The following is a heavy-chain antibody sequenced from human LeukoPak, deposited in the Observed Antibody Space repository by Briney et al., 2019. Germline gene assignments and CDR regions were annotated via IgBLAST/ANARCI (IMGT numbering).Heavy chain of an antibody. D-gene: IGHD2-2*01. J-gene: IGHJ6*03. Sequence: SETLSLTCTVSGGSISSYYWSWIRQPPGKGLEWIGYIYYVGSTNYNPSLKSRVTISVDTSKNQFSLKLNSVTAADTAVYYCARAPPYCSSTSCPTDYYYMDVWGKGTTVTVSS. CDR2: IYYVGST. CDR1: GGSISSYY. CDR3: ARAPPYCSSTSCPTDYYYMDV. V-gene: IGHV4-59*01.